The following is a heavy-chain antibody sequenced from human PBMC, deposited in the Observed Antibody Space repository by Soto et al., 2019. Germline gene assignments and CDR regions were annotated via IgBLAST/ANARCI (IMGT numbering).Heavy chain of an antibody. V-gene: IGHV3-23*01. J-gene: IGHJ6*02. D-gene: IGHD3-3*01. CDR3: ARDLYFAYDLEGGFYYSCMDV. CDR1: GFTFSTYA. CDR2: ISDSGSDT. Sequence: GGSLRLSCVASGFTFSTYAMNWVRQAPGKGLEWVSLISDSGSDTYYADSVKGRFRISRDNSNNTLSLQMNSLRAEDTAVYYCARDLYFAYDLEGGFYYSCMDVWGQGTTVTVSS.